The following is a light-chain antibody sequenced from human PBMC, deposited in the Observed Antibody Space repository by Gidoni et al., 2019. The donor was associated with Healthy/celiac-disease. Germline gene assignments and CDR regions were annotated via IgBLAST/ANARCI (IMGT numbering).Light chain of an antibody. Sequence: SYELTQPPSASVSPGQTARITCPGDALPKQYAYWYQKKPGQAPVLVIYKDSERPSGIPERFSGSSSGTTVTLTISGVQAEDEADYYCQSADSSGTYVVFGGGTKLTVL. CDR1: ALPKQY. CDR3: QSADSSGTYVV. CDR2: KDS. J-gene: IGLJ2*01. V-gene: IGLV3-25*03.